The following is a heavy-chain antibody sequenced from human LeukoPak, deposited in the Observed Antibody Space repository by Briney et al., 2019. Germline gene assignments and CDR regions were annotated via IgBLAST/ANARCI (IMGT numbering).Heavy chain of an antibody. CDR1: GGSISSGGYY. CDR2: IYYSGST. D-gene: IGHD3-9*01. V-gene: IGHV4-31*03. CDR3: ARSGYYDILTGYYYFDY. J-gene: IGHJ4*02. Sequence: SQTLSLTCTVSGGSISSGGYYWSWIRQHPGKGREWIGYIYYSGSTYYNPSLKSRVTISVDTSKNQFSLKLSSVTAADTAVYYCARSGYYDILTGYYYFDYWGQGTLVTVSS.